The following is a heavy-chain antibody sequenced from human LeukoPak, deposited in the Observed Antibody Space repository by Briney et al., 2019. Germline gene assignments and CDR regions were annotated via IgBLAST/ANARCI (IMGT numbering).Heavy chain of an antibody. J-gene: IGHJ4*02. Sequence: ASVKVSCKASGYTFTSYDINWVRQATGQGLEWMGWMNPNSGNTGYAQKFQGRVTMTRNTSISTAYMELSSLRSEDTAVYYCARDPRGVVAATEDYWGQGTLVTVSS. D-gene: IGHD2-15*01. CDR3: ARDPRGVVAATEDY. CDR2: MNPNSGNT. CDR1: GYTFTSYD. V-gene: IGHV1-8*01.